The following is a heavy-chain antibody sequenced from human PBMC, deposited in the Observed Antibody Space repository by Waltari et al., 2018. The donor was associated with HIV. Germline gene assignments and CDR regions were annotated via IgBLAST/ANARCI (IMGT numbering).Heavy chain of an antibody. CDR2: SGNKANNDTT. CDR3: ARVGRSTGGGNY. Sequence: EVQLVESGGGLVQPGGSLRLSCAASGFSFSDHYMDWVRQASGKGLEWVGRSGNKANNDTTEYAASLKGIFTISRDDSCNSLYLQMNSLKTEDTAVYYCARVGRSTGGGNYWGQGTLVTVSS. D-gene: IGHD3-10*01. J-gene: IGHJ4*02. V-gene: IGHV3-72*01. CDR1: GFSFSDHY.